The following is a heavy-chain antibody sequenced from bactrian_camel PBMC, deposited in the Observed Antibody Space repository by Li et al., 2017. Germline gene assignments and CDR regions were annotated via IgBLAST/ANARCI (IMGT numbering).Heavy chain of an antibody. J-gene: IGHJ7*01. D-gene: IGHD6*01. CDR2: IESDGST. V-gene: IGHV3S55*01. Sequence: HVQLVESGGGSVQVGGSLRLSCVASVDTIGRYCMAWFRQIPDKEREGVAGIESDGSTSYADSVEGRFTVSQDSAKNMLYLQMNSLKPEDSAMYYCAANSGRYGGTCESHIGMDYWGKGTQVTVS. CDR1: VDTIGRYC.